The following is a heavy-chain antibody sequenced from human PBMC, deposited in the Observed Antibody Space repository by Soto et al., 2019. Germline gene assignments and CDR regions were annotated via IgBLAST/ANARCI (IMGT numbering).Heavy chain of an antibody. CDR1: GGSFSGYY. Sequence: QVQLQQWGAGLLKPSETLSLTCAVYGGSFSGYYWSWIRQPPGKGLEWIGEINHSGSTNYNPSLKSRVTLSVDTSKNQFSLKLSSVTAADTAVYYCARDTSGHYYYGMDVWGQGTTVTVSS. V-gene: IGHV4-34*01. CDR2: INHSGST. CDR3: ARDTSGHYYYGMDV. D-gene: IGHD2-8*01. J-gene: IGHJ6*02.